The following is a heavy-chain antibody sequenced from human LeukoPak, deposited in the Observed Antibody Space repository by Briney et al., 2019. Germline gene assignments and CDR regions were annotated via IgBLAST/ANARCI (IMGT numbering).Heavy chain of an antibody. V-gene: IGHV4-38-2*01. CDR1: GYSISSGYY. J-gene: IGHJ4*02. Sequence: SETLSLTCAVSGYSISSGYYWGWIRQPPGKGLEWIGSIYHSGSTYYNPSLKSRVTISVDTSKNQFSLKLSSVTAADTAVYYCARQRMAAAGPDYWGQGILVTVSS. CDR3: ARQRMAAAGPDY. D-gene: IGHD6-13*01. CDR2: IYHSGST.